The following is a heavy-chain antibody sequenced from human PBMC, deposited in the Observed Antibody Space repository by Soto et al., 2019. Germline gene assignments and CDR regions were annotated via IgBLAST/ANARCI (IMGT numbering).Heavy chain of an antibody. CDR3: ARGEDIVVVPAAIENWFDP. CDR2: IYHSGST. V-gene: IGHV4-4*02. J-gene: IGHJ5*02. D-gene: IGHD2-2*02. Sequence: SETLSLTCAVSGGSISSSNWWSWVRQPPGKGLEWIGEIYHSGSTNYNPSLKSRVTISVDKSKNQFSLKLSSVTAADTAVYYCARGEDIVVVPAAIENWFDPWGQGTLVTVSS. CDR1: GGSISSSNW.